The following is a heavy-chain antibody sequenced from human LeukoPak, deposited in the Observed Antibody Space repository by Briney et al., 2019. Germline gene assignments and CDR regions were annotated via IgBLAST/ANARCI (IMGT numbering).Heavy chain of an antibody. V-gene: IGHV3-7*01. CDR3: ARTDSGNLGYFDY. CDR2: INQDGSVK. J-gene: IGHJ4*02. D-gene: IGHD1-26*01. CDR1: GFTCSSNW. Sequence: GGSLRLSCAASGFTCSSNWMSWVRQAPGKRLEWVANINQDGSVKHYVDAVKGRFTISRDNAENSLCLQMDSLRAEDTAVYYCARTDSGNLGYFDYWGQGTLVSVSS.